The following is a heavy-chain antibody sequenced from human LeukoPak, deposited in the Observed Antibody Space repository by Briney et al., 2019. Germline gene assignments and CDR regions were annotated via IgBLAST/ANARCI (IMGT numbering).Heavy chain of an antibody. J-gene: IGHJ4*02. D-gene: IGHD3-10*01. CDR2: IWYDGSNK. CDR1: GFTFSSYG. Sequence: PGRSLRLSCAASGFTFSSYGMHWVRQAPGKVLEWVAVIWYDGSNKYYADSVKGRFTISRDNSKNSLYLQMNSLRAEDTAVYYCARDITMVRGAPDYWGQGTLVTVSS. CDR3: ARDITMVRGAPDY. V-gene: IGHV3-33*01.